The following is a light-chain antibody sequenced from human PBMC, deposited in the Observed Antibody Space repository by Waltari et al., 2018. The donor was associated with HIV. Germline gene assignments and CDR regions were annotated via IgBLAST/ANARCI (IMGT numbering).Light chain of an antibody. Sequence: ELVLTQSPATLFVSPGERDTVICRASHSVGSNLAWYKQKPDQAPRLLINGASTRATGVPARFSGSESGTEFTLTITSLQSEDFAVYYCQQYSKWPPGYTFGQGTKV. CDR2: GAS. J-gene: IGKJ2*01. CDR1: HSVGSN. V-gene: IGKV3-15*01. CDR3: QQYSKWPPGYT.